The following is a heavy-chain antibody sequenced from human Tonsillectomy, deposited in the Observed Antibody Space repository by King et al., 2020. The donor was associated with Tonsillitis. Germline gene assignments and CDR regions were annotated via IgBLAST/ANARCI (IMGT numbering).Heavy chain of an antibody. CDR2: IYPDDSDT. J-gene: IGHJ6*02. CDR1: GYRFTSYW. Sequence: VQLVESGAEVKKPGESLKISCKGSGYRFTSYWIGWVRQMPGKGLEWMGIIYPDDSDTRYSPSFQGQVTISADKSINTVYLQWSSLKASDTAMYYCARPPFMDAWGQGTTVTVSS. CDR3: ARPPFMDA. V-gene: IGHV5-51*01.